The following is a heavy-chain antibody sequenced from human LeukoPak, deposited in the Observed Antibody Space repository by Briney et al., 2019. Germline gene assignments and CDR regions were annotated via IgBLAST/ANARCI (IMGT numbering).Heavy chain of an antibody. Sequence: GGSLRLSCAASGFTFSSYEMNWVCQAPGKGLEWVSYISSSGSTIYYADPVKGRFTISRDNAKNSLYLQMNSLRAEDTAVYYCAELGITMIGGVWGKGTTVTISS. CDR1: GFTFSSYE. J-gene: IGHJ6*04. V-gene: IGHV3-48*03. CDR3: AELGITMIGGV. CDR2: ISSSGSTI. D-gene: IGHD3-10*02.